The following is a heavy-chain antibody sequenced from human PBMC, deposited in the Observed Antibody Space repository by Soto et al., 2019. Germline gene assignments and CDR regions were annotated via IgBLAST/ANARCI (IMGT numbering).Heavy chain of an antibody. J-gene: IGHJ6*02. Sequence: EVQLVESVGGLVQPGGSLRLSCAASGFTFSDHYMDWVRQAPGKGLEWVGRTRNKANSYTTEYAASVKGRFTISRDDSKNSLYLQMNSLKTEDTAVYYCARGGRWDYYYGMDVWGQGTTVTVSS. CDR3: ARGGRWDYYYGMDV. V-gene: IGHV3-72*01. CDR1: GFTFSDHY. CDR2: TRNKANSYTT. D-gene: IGHD3-16*01.